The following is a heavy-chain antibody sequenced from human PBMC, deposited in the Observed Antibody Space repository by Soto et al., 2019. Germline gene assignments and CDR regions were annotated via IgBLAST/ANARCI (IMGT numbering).Heavy chain of an antibody. D-gene: IGHD6-19*01. Sequence: VSVKLYCKVSGYTLSELSMHWVRQAPGEGLEWMGGFDPEDGETIYAQKFQGRVTMTEDTSTDTAYMELSSLRSEDTAVYYCATGVAGEFDYWGQGTLVTVSS. CDR1: GYTLSELS. CDR2: FDPEDGET. V-gene: IGHV1-24*01. CDR3: ATGVAGEFDY. J-gene: IGHJ4*02.